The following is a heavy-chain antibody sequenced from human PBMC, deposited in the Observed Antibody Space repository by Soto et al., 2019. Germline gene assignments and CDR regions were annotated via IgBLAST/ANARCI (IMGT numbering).Heavy chain of an antibody. CDR3: AKDDSEGVVISSYLDY. CDR2: ITASGDTA. J-gene: IGHJ4*02. Sequence: GGSLRLSCAASGFTFRNYAMSWVRQSPGKGPEWVSTITASGDTAYYADSVKGRFSISRDNSKITLYLQMNSLRAEDTAVYYCAKDDSEGVVISSYLDYWGQGTLVTVSS. V-gene: IGHV3-23*01. D-gene: IGHD3-22*01. CDR1: GFTFRNYA.